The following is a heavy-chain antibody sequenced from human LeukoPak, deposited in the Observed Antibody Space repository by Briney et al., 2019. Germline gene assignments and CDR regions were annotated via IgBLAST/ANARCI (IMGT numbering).Heavy chain of an antibody. CDR3: ARTRLPAAIGAFDF. Sequence: SETLSLTCTVSGGPVTGYYWSWIRQPPGKGLEWIGYIYYTGFTIFNPSLKSRVTISVDASKNQFSLKLSSVTAADTAVYYCARTRLPAAIGAFDFWGQGTLVTVSS. V-gene: IGHV4-59*08. J-gene: IGHJ4*02. CDR1: GGPVTGYY. CDR2: IYYTGFT. D-gene: IGHD2-2*02.